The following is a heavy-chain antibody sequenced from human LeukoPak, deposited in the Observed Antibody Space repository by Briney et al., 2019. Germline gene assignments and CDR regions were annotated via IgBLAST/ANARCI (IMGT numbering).Heavy chain of an antibody. D-gene: IGHD2-8*01. V-gene: IGHV3-21*03. J-gene: IGHJ4*02. CDR3: ARGEKSWINGFDL. CDR2: ITGDCNYI. CDR1: GFTFNDYT. Sequence: GGSLRLSCAASGFTFNDYTMTWVRQAPGKGLEWVSSITGDCNYIFYADSVKGRFTISRDNAKNTLDLQMNSLRAEDTAVYYCARGEKSWINGFDLWGQGTLVTVSS.